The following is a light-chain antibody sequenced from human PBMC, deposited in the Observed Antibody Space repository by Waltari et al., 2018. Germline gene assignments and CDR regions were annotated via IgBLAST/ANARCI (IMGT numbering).Light chain of an antibody. V-gene: IGKV1D-8*01. CDR2: GAY. J-gene: IGKJ2*01. CDR3: QQYYTFPYT. Sequence: VISMTQSPSFLSASTGDRVTISCRVSQGISDHLAWYQQKPGKAPDLLIFGAYTLQSGVPPRFSGGGSGTDFTLTISDLQSEDFATYYCQQYYTFPYTFGQGTKLEIE. CDR1: QGISDH.